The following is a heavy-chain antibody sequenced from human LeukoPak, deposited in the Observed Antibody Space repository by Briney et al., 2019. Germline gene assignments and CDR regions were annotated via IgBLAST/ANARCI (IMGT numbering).Heavy chain of an antibody. J-gene: IGHJ4*02. CDR1: GFTFSNYW. CDR2: INTDGSRT. V-gene: IGHV3-74*01. CDR3: ARDVQSGPGY. Sequence: GGSLRLSCAASGFTFSNYWMHWVRQAPGKGLVWVSRINTDGSRTTYADSVKGRFTITRDNAKNTVHLRIDSLRAEDTAVYYCARDVQSGPGYWGQGTLVTVSS.